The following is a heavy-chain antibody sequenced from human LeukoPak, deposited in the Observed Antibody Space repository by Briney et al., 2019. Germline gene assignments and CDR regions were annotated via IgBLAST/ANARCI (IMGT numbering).Heavy chain of an antibody. CDR2: ISSSSSYK. V-gene: IGHV3-21*01. Sequence: PGGSLSLSCAASGFPFSSYSMNWVRQAPGKGLEWVSSISSSSSYKYYADSVKGRFTISRDNAKNPRYLQMNSLRAEDTAVYYCARRNGGEGIYYFDYWGQGTLVTVSS. CDR1: GFPFSSYS. J-gene: IGHJ4*02. D-gene: IGHD3-10*01. CDR3: ARRNGGEGIYYFDY.